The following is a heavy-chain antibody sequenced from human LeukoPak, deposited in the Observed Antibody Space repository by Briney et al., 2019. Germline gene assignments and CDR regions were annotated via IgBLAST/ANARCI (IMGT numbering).Heavy chain of an antibody. CDR3: ARSSQGQYQLLYTAFDI. D-gene: IGHD2-2*02. J-gene: IGHJ3*02. CDR1: GFTFSSYA. Sequence: AGGSLRLSCAASGFTFSSYAMSWVRQAPGKGLEWVSAISGSGGSTYYADSVKGRFTISRDNSKNTLYLQMNSLRAEDTAVYYCARSSQGQYQLLYTAFDIWGQGTMVTVSS. V-gene: IGHV3-23*01. CDR2: ISGSGGST.